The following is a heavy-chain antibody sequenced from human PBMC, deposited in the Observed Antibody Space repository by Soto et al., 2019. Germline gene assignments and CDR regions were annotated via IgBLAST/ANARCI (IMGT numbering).Heavy chain of an antibody. CDR1: GFTFSSYA. J-gene: IGHJ4*02. V-gene: IGHV3-23*01. D-gene: IGHD3-22*01. CDR2: ISGSGGST. Sequence: EVQLLESGGGLVQPGGSLRLSCAASGFTFSSYAMSWVRQAPGKGLEWVSAISGSGGSTYYAYSVKGRFTFSRDNSKNTLDLQMNSLRAEETAVYYCAKALVYFYERSGSWGFDYWGQGTLVTVSS. CDR3: AKALVYFYERSGSWGFDY.